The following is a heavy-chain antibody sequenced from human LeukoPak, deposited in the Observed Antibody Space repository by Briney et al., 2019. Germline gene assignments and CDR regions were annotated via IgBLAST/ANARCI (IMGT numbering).Heavy chain of an antibody. CDR2: INYSEKP. V-gene: IGHV4-38-2*02. J-gene: IGHJ3*02. CDR3: ARDTALVNSAFDI. D-gene: IGHD5-18*01. Sequence: PSETLSLTCSVSGYSIRSGYHWAWIRQPPGKGLEWIGSINYSEKPYYNPSLKSRVTISVDTSKNQFSLKLSSVTAADTAVYYCARDTALVNSAFDIWGQGTMVTVSS. CDR1: GYSIRSGYH.